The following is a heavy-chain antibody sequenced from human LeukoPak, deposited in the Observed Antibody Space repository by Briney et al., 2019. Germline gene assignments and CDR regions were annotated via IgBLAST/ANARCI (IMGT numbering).Heavy chain of an antibody. CDR2: IIPLFGTA. CDR1: GGTFISYS. V-gene: IGHV1-69*01. J-gene: IGHJ6*03. Sequence: ASVKVSCKASGGTFISYSITWVRQAPGQGLEWMGGIIPLFGTANYAQKFQGRVTITADESTSTAYMELSSLRSEDTAVYYCASTGGSPGWSGQTPYYYYMDVWGKGTTVAVSS. D-gene: IGHD3-3*01. CDR3: ASTGGSPGWSGQTPYYYYMDV.